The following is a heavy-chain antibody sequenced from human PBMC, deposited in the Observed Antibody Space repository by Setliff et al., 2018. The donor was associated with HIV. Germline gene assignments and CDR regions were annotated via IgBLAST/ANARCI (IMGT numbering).Heavy chain of an antibody. CDR2: IYTSGNT. V-gene: IGHV4-4*09. CDR1: GGSISISD. J-gene: IGHJ5*02. Sequence: SETLSLTCTVSGGSISISDWSWIRQPPGKGLEWIGCIYTSGNTNYDPPLKSRVTISVDTSKNQFSLKLASVTAADTAVYFCARRSDWFDPWGQGTLVTVSS. CDR3: ARRSDWFDP.